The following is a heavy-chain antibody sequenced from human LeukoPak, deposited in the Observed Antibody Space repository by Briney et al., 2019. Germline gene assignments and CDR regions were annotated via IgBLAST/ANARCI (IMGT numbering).Heavy chain of an antibody. D-gene: IGHD2-15*01. CDR1: GFTFSNYA. V-gene: IGHV3-30-3*01. CDR2: ISHHASNQ. J-gene: IGHJ4*02. Sequence: GGSLRLSCAASGFTFSNYAMHWVRQAPGKRLEWVAVISHHASNQYYADSVKGRFTISRDNSKNTLYLQMNSLRTEDTAVYYCATQPCSGGSCYLGYWGQGTLVTVSS. CDR3: ATQPCSGGSCYLGY.